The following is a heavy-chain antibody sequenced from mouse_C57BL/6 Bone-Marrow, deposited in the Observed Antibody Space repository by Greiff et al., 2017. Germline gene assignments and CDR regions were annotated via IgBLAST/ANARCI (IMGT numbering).Heavy chain of an antibody. CDR3: EREGTGAMDY. CDR2: IYPGDGDT. CDR1: GYAFSSSW. Sequence: VQLQESGPELVKPGASVKISCKASGYAFSSSWMNWVKQRPGKGLEWIGRIYPGDGDTNYNGKVKGKATLTADKSSSTAYMQLSSLTSEDSAVYFCEREGTGAMDYWGQGTSVTVSS. V-gene: IGHV1-82*01. J-gene: IGHJ4*01.